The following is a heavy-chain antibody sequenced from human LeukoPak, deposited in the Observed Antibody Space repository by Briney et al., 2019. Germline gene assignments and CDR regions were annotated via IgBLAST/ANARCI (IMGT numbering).Heavy chain of an antibody. CDR1: VYTFTSYY. D-gene: IGHD3-16*01. Sequence: GASVKVSRQASVYTFTSYYMHWVRQPPGQGLEWMGIINSRVVGRTCAEKFQGRVIMTWDTSTSTVYMELSRLRSEDTAVYFSVGEEEGGTFDYWGQRDLGSVSS. CDR2: INSRVVGR. J-gene: IGHJ4*02. V-gene: IGHV1-46*01. CDR3: VGEEEGGTFDY.